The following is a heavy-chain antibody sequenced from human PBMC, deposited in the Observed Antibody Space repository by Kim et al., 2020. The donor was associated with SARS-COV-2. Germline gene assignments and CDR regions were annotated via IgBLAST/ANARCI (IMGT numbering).Heavy chain of an antibody. V-gene: IGHV3-33*01. CDR1: GFTFSSYG. D-gene: IGHD3-10*01. CDR3: ARERPPSGEVLLWSGPPKLGGMDV. J-gene: IGHJ6*02. Sequence: GGSLRLSCAASGFTFSSYGMHWVRQAPGKGLEWVAVIWYDGSNKYYADSVKGRFTISRDNSKNTLYLQMNSLRAEDTAVYYCARERPPSGEVLLWSGPPKLGGMDVWGQGTTVTVSS. CDR2: IWYDGSNK.